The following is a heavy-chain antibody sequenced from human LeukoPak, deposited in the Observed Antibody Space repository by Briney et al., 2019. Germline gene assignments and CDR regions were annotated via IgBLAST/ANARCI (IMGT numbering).Heavy chain of an antibody. CDR1: GFTFSSYA. D-gene: IGHD3-10*01. J-gene: IGHJ4*02. CDR2: ISGNGVST. V-gene: IGHV3-23*01. Sequence: PGGSLRLSCATSGFTFSSYAMSWVRQAPGKGLEWVSAISGNGVSTYYADSVKGRFTISRDNSRSTLYLQMNSLRPEDTAIYYCAREGYYGSGSPPSLYFDYWGQGTLVTVSS. CDR3: AREGYYGSGSPPSLYFDY.